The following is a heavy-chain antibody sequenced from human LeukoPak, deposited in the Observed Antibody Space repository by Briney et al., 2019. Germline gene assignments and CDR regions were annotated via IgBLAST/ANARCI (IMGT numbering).Heavy chain of an antibody. CDR3: ARESRPEGRLIDIDF. CDR2: INQDGSQK. CDR1: RFTFRDFG. V-gene: IGHV3-7*01. Sequence: GGPLRLSCVVSRFTFRDFGMGWFRKAPGRGLGWGAAINQDGSQKYYEDSMRGRFTISRDNAENSLYLQMNSLRAEDTAFYYCARESRPEGRLIDIDFWGQGTLVTVSS. J-gene: IGHJ4*02. D-gene: IGHD1-1*01.